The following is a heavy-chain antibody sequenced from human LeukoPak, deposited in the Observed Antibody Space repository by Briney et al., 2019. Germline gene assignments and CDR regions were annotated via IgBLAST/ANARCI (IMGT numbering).Heavy chain of an antibody. D-gene: IGHD5/OR15-5a*01. V-gene: IGHV1-2*02. CDR1: GYHFTGYH. Sequence: WASVKVSCKASGYHFTGYHVHWVRQAPGQGLEWMGRISTESGDADIAQKFQGRVTMTRDTSISTAYMELSRLTSDDSAVYYCAGLGSTVKGRIDPWGQGTSVTVSS. J-gene: IGHJ5*02. CDR2: ISTESGDA. CDR3: AGLGSTVKGRIDP.